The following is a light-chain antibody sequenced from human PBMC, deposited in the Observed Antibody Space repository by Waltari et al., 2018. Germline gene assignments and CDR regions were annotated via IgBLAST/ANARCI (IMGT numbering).Light chain of an antibody. CDR2: STS. V-gene: IGKV1-39*01. CDR1: QTIYNY. Sequence: IQITQSPCHLSASVRDRVNITCRASQTIYNYLNWYQQKPGRAPKLLIYSTSSLQSGVPSRFSGSGSGTDFTLSISSLQPEDVASYFCQQCYSTPETFGQGTKLEIK. J-gene: IGKJ2*01. CDR3: QQCYSTPET.